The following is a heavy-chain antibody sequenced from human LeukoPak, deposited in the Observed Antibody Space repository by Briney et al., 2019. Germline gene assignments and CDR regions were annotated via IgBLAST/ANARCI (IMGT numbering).Heavy chain of an antibody. J-gene: IGHJ5*02. CDR2: ISSSSSYI. CDR3: ARASGGSINWFDP. V-gene: IGHV3-21*01. D-gene: IGHD1-26*01. CDR1: GFTFSSYG. Sequence: KAGGSLRLSCAASGFTFSSYGMNWVRQAPGKGLEWVSSISSSSSYIHYADSVKGRFTISRDNAKNSLYLQMNSLRAEDTAVYYCARASGGSINWFDPWGQGTLVTVSS.